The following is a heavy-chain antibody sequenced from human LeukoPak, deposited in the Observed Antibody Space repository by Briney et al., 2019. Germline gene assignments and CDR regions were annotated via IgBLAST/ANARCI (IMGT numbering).Heavy chain of an antibody. CDR3: ASPTISSYYYYYYMDV. CDR1: GFTFSSYA. J-gene: IGHJ6*03. CDR2: ISYDGSNK. D-gene: IGHD3-3*01. V-gene: IGHV3-30-3*01. Sequence: GGSLRLSCAASGFTFSSYAMHWVRQAPGKGLEWVAVISYDGSNKYYADSVKGRFTISRDNSKNTLYLQMNSLRAEDTAVYYCASPTISSYYYYYYMDVWGKGTTVTVSS.